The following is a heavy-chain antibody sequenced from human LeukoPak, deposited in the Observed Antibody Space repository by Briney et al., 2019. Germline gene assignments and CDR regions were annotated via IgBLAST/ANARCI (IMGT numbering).Heavy chain of an antibody. CDR2: IKGDGSEK. Sequence: PGGSLRLSCVTSGFSFSTFWMNWVRQAPGKGLEWVANIKGDGSEKYYVDSVKGRFTISRDNAKNSLYLQMNSLKTDDTAVYYCTTKYYYDSSGYNNFDYWGQGTLVTVSS. CDR1: GFSFSTFW. V-gene: IGHV3-7*03. D-gene: IGHD3-22*01. J-gene: IGHJ4*02. CDR3: TTKYYYDSSGYNNFDY.